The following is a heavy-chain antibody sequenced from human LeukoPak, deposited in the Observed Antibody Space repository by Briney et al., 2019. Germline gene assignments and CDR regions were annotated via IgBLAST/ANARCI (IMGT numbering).Heavy chain of an antibody. J-gene: IGHJ4*02. D-gene: IGHD2-2*01. CDR2: IYYTGST. CDR1: GGSISGGKDF. V-gene: IGHV4-39*01. CDR3: ARRGITYSTSFFEY. Sequence: PSETLSLTCSVSGGSISGGKDFWGWIRQPPGKGLEWIGSIYYTGSTYYNPSLKGRVTMSVDTSKNEFSLNLRSATATDTAVYYCARRGITYSTSFFEYWGQGSLVTVSS.